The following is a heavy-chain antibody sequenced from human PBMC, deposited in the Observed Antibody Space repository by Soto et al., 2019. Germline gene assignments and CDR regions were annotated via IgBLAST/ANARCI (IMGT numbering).Heavy chain of an antibody. V-gene: IGHV4-34*01. CDR3: ARGNPRYSGYETLGMDV. CDR1: GGSFSGYY. J-gene: IGHJ6*02. CDR2: INHSGST. D-gene: IGHD5-12*01. Sequence: NPSETLSLTCAVYGGSFSGYYWSWIRQPPGKGLEWIGEINHSGSTNYNPSLKSRVTISVDTSKNQFSLKLSSVTAADTAVYYCARGNPRYSGYETLGMDVWGQGTTVTVSS.